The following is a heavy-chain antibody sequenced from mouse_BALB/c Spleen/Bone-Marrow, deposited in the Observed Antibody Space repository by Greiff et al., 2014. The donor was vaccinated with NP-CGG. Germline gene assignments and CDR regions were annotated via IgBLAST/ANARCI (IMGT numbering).Heavy chain of an antibody. CDR2: INPDSSTI. J-gene: IGHJ3*01. D-gene: IGHD2-3*01. CDR1: GFDFSRYW. Sequence: EVKLVESGGGLVQPGGSLKLSCAASGFDFSRYWMSWVRQAPGKGLEWIGEINPDSSTINYTPSLKDKFIISRDNAKNTLYLQMSKVRSEDTALYYCARNGYYGWLVNLGQGTLVTVSA. V-gene: IGHV4-1*02. CDR3: ARNGYYGWLVN.